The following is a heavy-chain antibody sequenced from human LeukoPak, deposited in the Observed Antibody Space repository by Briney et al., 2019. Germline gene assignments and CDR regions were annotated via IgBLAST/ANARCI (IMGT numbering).Heavy chain of an antibody. V-gene: IGHV3-30*04. CDR3: ARPIMVRGVILGSGVDY. Sequence: GRSLRLSCAASGITFSSYAMHWARQAPGKGLEWVAVISYDGSNKYYADSVKGRFTISRDNSKNTLYLQMNSLRAEGTAVYYCARPIMVRGVILGSGVDYWGQGTLVTVSS. CDR1: GITFSSYA. J-gene: IGHJ4*02. CDR2: ISYDGSNK. D-gene: IGHD3-10*01.